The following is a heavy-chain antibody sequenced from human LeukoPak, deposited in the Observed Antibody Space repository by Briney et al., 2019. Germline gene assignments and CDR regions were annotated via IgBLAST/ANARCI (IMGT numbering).Heavy chain of an antibody. CDR3: ARLHNAGAVPGTNFFDY. Sequence: SDTLSLTCAVSGYSISSSNWCGWIRQPPGKGLEWIGFIYHSGATNYNPSLKSRVTMSVDTSKNQFSLRLTSVTDVDTAVYYCARLHNAGAVPGTNFFDYWGQGTLLTVSS. V-gene: IGHV4-28*01. CDR1: GYSISSSNW. J-gene: IGHJ4*02. D-gene: IGHD6-19*01. CDR2: IYHSGAT.